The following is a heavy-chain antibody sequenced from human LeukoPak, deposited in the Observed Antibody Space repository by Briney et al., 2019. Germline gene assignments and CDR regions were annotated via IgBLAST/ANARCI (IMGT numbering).Heavy chain of an antibody. D-gene: IGHD6-19*01. CDR2: INHSGST. J-gene: IGHJ5*02. CDR1: GGSFSGYY. Sequence: NPSETPSLTCAVYGGSFSGYYWSWIRQPPGKGLEWIGEINHSGSTNYNPSLKSRVTISVDTANTQFSLKLSSVTAADTAVYYCARKIRGGRSPYSSGWYGVGWFDPWGQGTLVTVSS. V-gene: IGHV4-34*01. CDR3: ARKIRGGRSPYSSGWYGVGWFDP.